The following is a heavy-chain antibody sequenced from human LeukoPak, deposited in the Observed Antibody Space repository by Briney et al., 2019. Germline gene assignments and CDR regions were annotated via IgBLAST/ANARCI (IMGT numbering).Heavy chain of an antibody. CDR3: AKALIGRAAVRDAFDI. J-gene: IGHJ3*02. CDR1: GFTFSPYA. CDR2: VSGSGGTT. D-gene: IGHD3-9*01. V-gene: IGHV3-23*01. Sequence: GGSLRLSCAASGFTFSPYAMSWVRQAPGKGLQWVSTVSGSGGTTYYADSVKGRFTVSRDNSKNTVYLQMNSLRADDTALYYCAKALIGRAAVRDAFDIWGHGTMVTVSS.